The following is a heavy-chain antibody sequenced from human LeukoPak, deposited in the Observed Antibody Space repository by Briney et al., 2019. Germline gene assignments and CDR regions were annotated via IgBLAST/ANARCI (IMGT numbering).Heavy chain of an antibody. D-gene: IGHD4-17*01. Sequence: GESLKISCKGSGYSFTNYWIGWVRQMPGKGLEWMGIIYPGDSDTRYSPSFQGQVTVSADKSITTAYLQWSSLKAPDTAMYYCARQLDHGDYDYWGQGTQVTVSS. J-gene: IGHJ4*01. CDR1: GYSFTNYW. V-gene: IGHV5-51*01. CDR3: ARQLDHGDYDY. CDR2: IYPGDSDT.